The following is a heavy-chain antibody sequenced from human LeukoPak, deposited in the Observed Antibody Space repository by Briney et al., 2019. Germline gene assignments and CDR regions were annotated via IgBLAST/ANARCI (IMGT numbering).Heavy chain of an antibody. CDR1: GFSVSSNF. J-gene: IGHJ6*03. Sequence: GGSLRLSCAASGFSVSSNFMSWVRQAPGKGLKWVSVIYSGGTTYYADSVKGRFTISRDNSKNTLSLQMNNLRAEDTAVYYCARDGYGNNYMDVWGKGTTVTVSS. CDR2: IYSGGTT. V-gene: IGHV3-53*01. CDR3: ARDGYGNNYMDV. D-gene: IGHD1/OR15-1a*01.